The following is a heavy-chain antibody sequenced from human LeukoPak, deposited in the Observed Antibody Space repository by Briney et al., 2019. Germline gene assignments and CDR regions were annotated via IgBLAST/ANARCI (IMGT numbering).Heavy chain of an antibody. V-gene: IGHV4-38-2*01. D-gene: IGHD2-2*01. J-gene: IGHJ5*02. CDR2: IYHSGST. CDR3: ATGPGDPAARTNWFDP. Sequence: PSETLSLTYAVSGYSISSGYYWGWIRQPPGKGLEWIGSIYHSGSTYYNPSLKSRVTISVDTSKNQFSLKLSSVTAADTAVYYCATGPGDPAARTNWFDPWGQGTLVTVSS. CDR1: GYSISSGYY.